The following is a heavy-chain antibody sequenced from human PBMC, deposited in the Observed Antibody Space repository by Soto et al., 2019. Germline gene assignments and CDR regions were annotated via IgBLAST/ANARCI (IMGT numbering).Heavy chain of an antibody. Sequence: QVPLVQSGAEVKKPGASVKVSCKASGYTFTSYGISWVRQAPGQGLEWMGWISAYNGNTNYAQKLQGRVTMTTDTSTSPAYMELRSLRSDDTAVYYCARDQPRYCSGGSCLYNWFDPWGQGTLVTVSS. CDR1: GYTFTSYG. V-gene: IGHV1-18*01. D-gene: IGHD2-15*01. J-gene: IGHJ5*02. CDR2: ISAYNGNT. CDR3: ARDQPRYCSGGSCLYNWFDP.